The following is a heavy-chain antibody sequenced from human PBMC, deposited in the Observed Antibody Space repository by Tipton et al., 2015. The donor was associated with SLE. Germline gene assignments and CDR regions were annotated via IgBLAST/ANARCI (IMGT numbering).Heavy chain of an antibody. J-gene: IGHJ4*02. CDR3: ARENDYIGTGSYMDS. V-gene: IGHV4-59*02. CDR2: VSFTGRT. Sequence: TLSLTCTVSVGFVSSHSWSWIPQPPWEGLEWIGYVSFTGRTNYNPPPESRVTVSLATSKNQFSLNLNSVTAADTAVYYCARENDYIGTGSYMDSWGQGALVTVSS. CDR1: VGFVSSHS. D-gene: IGHD3-10*01.